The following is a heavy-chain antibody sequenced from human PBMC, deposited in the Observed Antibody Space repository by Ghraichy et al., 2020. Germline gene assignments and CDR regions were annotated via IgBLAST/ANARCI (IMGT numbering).Heavy chain of an antibody. V-gene: IGHV4-4*07. CDR1: GGSVRDNF. Sequence: SETLSLTCTVSGGSVRDNFWSWIRQPAGKGLEWIGRIYGSRRTNYNPSLRSRVSVSVDTSKNQVSLELTSVTAADTAVYFCARGPNNSGTYGDAFDIWGQGTMVIVSS. CDR3: ARGPNNSGTYGDAFDI. D-gene: IGHD2/OR15-2a*01. J-gene: IGHJ3*02. CDR2: IYGSRRT.